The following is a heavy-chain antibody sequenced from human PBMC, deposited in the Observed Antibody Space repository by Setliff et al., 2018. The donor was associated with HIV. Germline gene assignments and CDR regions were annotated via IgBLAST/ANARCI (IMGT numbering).Heavy chain of an antibody. D-gene: IGHD2-15*01. CDR2: IYYSGST. CDR3: ARDPQLVAAKSRRRYYYGLDL. V-gene: IGHV4-59*12. CDR1: GGSITGYY. J-gene: IGHJ6*02. Sequence: SETLCLTCTVSGGSITGYYWSWIRQPPGKGLEWIGWIYYSGSTNYNPSLTSRVTLSVDTSKNQFSLRLNSVTATDTAVYYCARDPQLVAAKSRRRYYYGLDLWGQGTTVTVSS.